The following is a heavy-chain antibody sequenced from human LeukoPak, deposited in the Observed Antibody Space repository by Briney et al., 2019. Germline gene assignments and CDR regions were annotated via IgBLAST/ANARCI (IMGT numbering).Heavy chain of an antibody. J-gene: IGHJ5*02. Sequence: GASVKVSCKASGYAFTSYYMHWVRQAPGQGLEWVGIINPSGGSTSYAQKFQGRVTMTRDTSTSTVYMELSSLRSEDTAVYYCARDAGYCSSTSCYGGSWFDPWGQGTLVTVSS. CDR1: GYAFTSYY. CDR2: INPSGGST. D-gene: IGHD2-2*01. CDR3: ARDAGYCSSTSCYGGSWFDP. V-gene: IGHV1-46*01.